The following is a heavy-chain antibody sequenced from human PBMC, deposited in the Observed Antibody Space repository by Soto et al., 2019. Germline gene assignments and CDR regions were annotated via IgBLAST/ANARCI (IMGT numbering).Heavy chain of an antibody. Sequence: QVQLQESGPGLVKPSGTLSLTCAVSSGSITSSNWWSWVRQPPGKGLEWIGEIFHNGNTYYNPSLKSRVTHSVDTSKNQFSVNLRSVNAADTAVYYCARRTWGMDVWGQGTTVTVSS. J-gene: IGHJ6*02. CDR3: ARRTWGMDV. D-gene: IGHD2-8*01. V-gene: IGHV4-4*02. CDR1: SGSITSSNW. CDR2: IFHNGNT.